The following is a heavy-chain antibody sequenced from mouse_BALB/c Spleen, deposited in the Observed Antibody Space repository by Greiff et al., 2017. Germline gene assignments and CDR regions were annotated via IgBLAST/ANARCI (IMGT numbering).Heavy chain of an antibody. CDR1: GYSFTSYW. J-gene: IGHJ2*01. CDR3: ARTTALDY. V-gene: IGHV1-74*01. Sequence: VQLQQSGAELVRPGASVKLSCKASGYSFTSYWMNWVKQRPGHGLAWIGLIHPSDSDTRFNQKFKDKATLTVDKSSSTAYMQLSSPTAEDSAVYYGARTTALDYWGQGTTLTVAS. D-gene: IGHD1-2*01. CDR2: IHPSDSDT.